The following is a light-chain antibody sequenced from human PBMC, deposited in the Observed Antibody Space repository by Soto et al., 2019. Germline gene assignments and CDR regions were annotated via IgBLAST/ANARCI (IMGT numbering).Light chain of an antibody. V-gene: IGKV3-15*01. CDR2: GAS. J-gene: IGKJ2*01. CDR3: QQYNNWPPYT. CDR1: QSVISH. Sequence: EIVMTQSPATLSVSPGERATLSCRASQSVISHLAWYQQKPGQAPRLLIYGASTRATGIPARFSGSGSGTAFTLTINSLQSEDSAVYYCQQYNNWPPYTFGQGTKLEIK.